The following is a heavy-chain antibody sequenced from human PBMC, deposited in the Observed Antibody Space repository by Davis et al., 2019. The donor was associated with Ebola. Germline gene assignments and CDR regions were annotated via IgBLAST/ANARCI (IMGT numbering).Heavy chain of an antibody. CDR2: IWYDGSNK. CDR1: GFTFTDYG. J-gene: IGHJ4*02. Sequence: GESLKISCAASGFTFTDYGIHWVRQAPGKGLEGVSIIWYDGSNKDYADSVKGRFTISRDDSKNTVYLQMNSLRAEDTAVYYCAREGWDYYGSGSYPNWGQGTLVTVSS. D-gene: IGHD3-10*01. CDR3: AREGWDYYGSGSYPN. V-gene: IGHV3-33*01.